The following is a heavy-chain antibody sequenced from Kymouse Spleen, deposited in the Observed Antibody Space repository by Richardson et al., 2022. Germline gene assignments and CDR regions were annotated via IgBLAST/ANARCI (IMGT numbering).Heavy chain of an antibody. CDR3: AREWELRWFDP. J-gene: IGHJ5*02. V-gene: IGHV4-34*01. D-gene: IGHD1-26*01. CDR1: GGSFSGYY. Sequence: QVQLQQWGAGLLKPSETLSLTCAVYGGSFSGYYWSWIRQPPGKGLEWIGEINHSGSTNYNPSLKSRVTISVDTSKNQFSLKLSSVTAADTAVYYCAREWELRWFDPWGQGTLVTVSS. CDR2: INHSGST.